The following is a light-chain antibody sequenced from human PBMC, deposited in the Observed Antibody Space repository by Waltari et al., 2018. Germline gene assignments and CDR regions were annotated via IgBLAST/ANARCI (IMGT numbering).Light chain of an antibody. V-gene: IGLV2-14*01. Sequence: QSALTQPASVSGSPGQSITISCTGTNSEVGSYNFVSWYQQHPGEAPKLMIFEVTNRPSGVSNRFSGSKSGNTASLIISGLQGEDEADYYCSSYTTSRTYVFGTGTKVTVL. CDR1: NSEVGSYNF. CDR3: SSYTTSRTYV. J-gene: IGLJ1*01. CDR2: EVT.